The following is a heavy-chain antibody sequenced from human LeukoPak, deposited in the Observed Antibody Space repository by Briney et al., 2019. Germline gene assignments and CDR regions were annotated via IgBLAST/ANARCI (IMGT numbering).Heavy chain of an antibody. CDR1: GYIFTCYY. Sequence: ASVKVSCKASGYIFTCYYMHWVRQAPGQGLEWMGWINPNSGGTNYAQKFQGRVTMTRDTSISTAYMELSRLRSDDTAVYYCARHPGGAVYSGYDTGNCGQGTLVTVSS. CDR3: ARHPGGAVYSGYDTGN. V-gene: IGHV1-2*02. CDR2: INPNSGGT. J-gene: IGHJ4*02. D-gene: IGHD5-12*01.